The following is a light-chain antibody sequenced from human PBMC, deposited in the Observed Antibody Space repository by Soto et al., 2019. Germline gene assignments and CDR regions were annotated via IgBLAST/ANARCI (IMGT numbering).Light chain of an antibody. CDR1: SSNIGNNY. V-gene: IGLV1-51*01. CDR2: DNS. J-gene: IGLJ2*01. Sequence: SVLTQPPSVSAAPGQKVTISCSGSSSNIGNNYVSWYQQLPGTAPKLLIYDNSKRPSGIPDRFSGSKSGTSATLGITGLQTGDEADYYCGTWDSGLSAGVFGGGTKLTVL. CDR3: GTWDSGLSAGV.